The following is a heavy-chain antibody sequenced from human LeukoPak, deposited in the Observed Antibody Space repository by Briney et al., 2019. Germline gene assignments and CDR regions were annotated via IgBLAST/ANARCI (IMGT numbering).Heavy chain of an antibody. J-gene: IGHJ4*02. V-gene: IGHV4-34*01. CDR1: GASFSGYY. CDR2: INHTGNT. Sequence: SETLSLTCAVYGASFSGYYWSWIRQPPGKGLEWIGEINHTGNTNYNPSLKSRVTISVDTSKNQFSLKLSSVTAADTAVYYCARGPRDSSSWYLNYWGQGTLLAVSS. CDR3: ARGPRDSSSWYLNY. D-gene: IGHD6-13*01.